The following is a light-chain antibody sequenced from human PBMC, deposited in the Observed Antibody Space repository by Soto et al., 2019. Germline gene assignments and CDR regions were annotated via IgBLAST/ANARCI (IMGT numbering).Light chain of an antibody. CDR2: DVS. V-gene: IGLV2-14*01. CDR3: SSYTSSSTLYV. J-gene: IGLJ1*01. Sequence: QSVLTQPASVSGSPGQSITISCTGTSSDVGGYNYVSWYQQHPGKAPKLMIYDVSNRPSGVSNRFSGSKSVNTASLTISGLQAEDEADYYCSSYTSSSTLYVFGTGPKVT. CDR1: SSDVGGYNY.